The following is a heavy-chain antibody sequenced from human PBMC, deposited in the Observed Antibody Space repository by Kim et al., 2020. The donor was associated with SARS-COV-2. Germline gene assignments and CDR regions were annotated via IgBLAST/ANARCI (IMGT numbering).Heavy chain of an antibody. Sequence: GGSLRLSCAASGFTFSSYSMNWVRQAPGKGLEWVSSISSSSSYIYYADSVKGRFTISRDNAKNSLYLQMNSLRAEDTAVYYCARDSSLPLIWFGDPSYYYYYYGMDVWGQGTTVTVSS. J-gene: IGHJ6*02. CDR3: ARDSSLPLIWFGDPSYYYYYYGMDV. CDR2: ISSSSSYI. CDR1: GFTFSSYS. V-gene: IGHV3-21*01. D-gene: IGHD3-10*01.